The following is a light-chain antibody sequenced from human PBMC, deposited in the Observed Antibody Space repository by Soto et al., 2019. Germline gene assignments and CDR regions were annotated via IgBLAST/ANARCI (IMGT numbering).Light chain of an antibody. V-gene: IGKV1-39*01. CDR1: QNIARF. Sequence: DIQMTQSPSSLSASVGDRVTITCRASQNIARFLNWYQQKPGKAPKLLIFAASSLQSGVPSRLSGSGSGTHFTLTINSLQPEDFATYYCQQNYSPPPVTFGQGTRLEIK. CDR2: AAS. CDR3: QQNYSPPPVT. J-gene: IGKJ5*01.